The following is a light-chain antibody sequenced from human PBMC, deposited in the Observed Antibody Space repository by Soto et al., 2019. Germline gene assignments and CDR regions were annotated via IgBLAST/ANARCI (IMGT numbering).Light chain of an antibody. J-gene: IGKJ4*01. Sequence: EIVLTQSPATLSLSPGERATLSCRASQSVGNNLAWYQQKPGQAPGLLIYEASTRATGIPARFSGSGSGTDFTLTISSLEPEDFAGYYCQQHANWPLTFDGGTKVEIK. CDR1: QSVGNN. CDR3: QQHANWPLT. CDR2: EAS. V-gene: IGKV3-11*01.